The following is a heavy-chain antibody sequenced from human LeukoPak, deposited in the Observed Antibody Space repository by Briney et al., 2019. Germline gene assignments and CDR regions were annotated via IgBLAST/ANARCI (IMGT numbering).Heavy chain of an antibody. CDR1: GGSISSHC. CDR2: IYYSGST. V-gene: IGHV4-59*11. J-gene: IGHJ3*02. CDR3: ARAEAMVRGVIRAFDI. Sequence: SETLSLTCTVSGGSISSHCWSWIRQPPGKGLEWIGYIYYSGSTNYNPSLKSRVTISVDTSKNQFSLKLSSVTAADTAVYYCARAEAMVRGVIRAFDIWGQGTMVTVSS. D-gene: IGHD3-10*01.